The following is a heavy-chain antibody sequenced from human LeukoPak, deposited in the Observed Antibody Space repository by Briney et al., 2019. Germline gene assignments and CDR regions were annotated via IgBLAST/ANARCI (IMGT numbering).Heavy chain of an antibody. CDR1: GGSISSYY. CDR2: IYTSGST. CDR3: ARDKGRFLETYGMDV. J-gene: IGHJ6*02. Sequence: PSETLSLTCTVSGGSISSYYWSWIRQPAGKGLEWIGSIYTSGSTNYNPSLKSRVTMSVDTSKNQFSLKLSSVTAADTAVYYCARDKGRFLETYGMDVWGQGTTVTVSS. D-gene: IGHD3-3*01. V-gene: IGHV4-4*07.